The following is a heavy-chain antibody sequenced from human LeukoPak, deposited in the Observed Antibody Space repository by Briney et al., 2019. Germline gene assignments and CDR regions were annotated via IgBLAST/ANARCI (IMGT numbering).Heavy chain of an antibody. CDR1: GYPISSGYY. V-gene: IGHV4-38-2*02. J-gene: IGHJ6*03. D-gene: IGHD5-18*01. Sequence: SETLSLTRTVSGYPISSGYYWAWIRQPPGKGLEWIGSIYHSGRTYYNPSLKTRVTISVDTSKSQFSLKLSSVTAADTAVYYCARVAAMAEGYYYYYMDVWGKGTTVTVSS. CDR2: IYHSGRT. CDR3: ARVAAMAEGYYYYYMDV.